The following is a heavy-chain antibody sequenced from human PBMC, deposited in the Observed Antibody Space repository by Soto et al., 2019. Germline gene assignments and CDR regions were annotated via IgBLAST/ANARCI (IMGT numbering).Heavy chain of an antibody. CDR1: GYTFTSHG. D-gene: IGHD6-13*01. Sequence: ASVKVSCKASGYTFTSHGIHWVRQAPGQGLEWMGWLSAYNGNTKYAQKLQGRVTLTRDTSTGTAYMELRSLRSDDTAVYYCARERADSSWSSAAYLHHWGQG. CDR3: ARERADSSWSSAAYLHH. CDR2: LSAYNGNT. J-gene: IGHJ1*01. V-gene: IGHV1-18*01.